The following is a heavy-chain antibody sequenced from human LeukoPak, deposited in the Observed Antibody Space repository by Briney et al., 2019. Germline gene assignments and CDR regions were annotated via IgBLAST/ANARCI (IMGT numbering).Heavy chain of an antibody. D-gene: IGHD2-15*01. Sequence: GGSLRLSCAASGFTFSSYSMNWVRQAPGKGLEWVSSISSSSSYIYYADSVKGRFTISRDNAKNSLYLQMNSLRAEDTAVYYCARDGVLDVVVVAATRPGDVWGQGTTVTVSS. CDR1: GFTFSSYS. CDR2: ISSSSSYI. V-gene: IGHV3-21*01. J-gene: IGHJ6*02. CDR3: ARDGVLDVVVVAATRPGDV.